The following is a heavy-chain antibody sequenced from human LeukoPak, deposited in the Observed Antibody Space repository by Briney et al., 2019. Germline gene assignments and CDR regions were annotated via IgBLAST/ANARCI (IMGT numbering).Heavy chain of an antibody. CDR3: ARPMTGYNAFDI. Sequence: SETLSLTCTVSGGSISSGSYCWSWIRQPPGKGLEWIGEINHSGSTNYNPSLKSRVTISVDTSKNQFSLKLSSVTAADTAVYYCARPMTGYNAFDIWGQGTMVTVSS. D-gene: IGHD3-9*01. CDR1: GGSISSGSYC. J-gene: IGHJ3*02. V-gene: IGHV4-39*07. CDR2: INHSGST.